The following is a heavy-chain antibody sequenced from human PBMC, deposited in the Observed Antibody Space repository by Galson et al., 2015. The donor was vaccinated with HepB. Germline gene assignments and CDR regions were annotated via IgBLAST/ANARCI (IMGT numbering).Heavy chain of an antibody. J-gene: IGHJ6*03. D-gene: IGHD3-3*01. CDR1: GGSISSYY. V-gene: IGHV4-59*01. CDR2: IYYSGST. Sequence: LSLTCTVPGGSISSYYWSWIRQPPGKGLEWIGYIYYSGSTNYNPSLKSRVTISVDTSKNQFSLKLSSVTAADTAVYYCARALGYDFWSGYYILPYYYYYMDVWGKGTTVTVSS. CDR3: ARALGYDFWSGYYILPYYYYYMDV.